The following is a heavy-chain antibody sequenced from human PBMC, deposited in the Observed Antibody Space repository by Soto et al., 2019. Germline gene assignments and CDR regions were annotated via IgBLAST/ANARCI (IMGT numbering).Heavy chain of an antibody. CDR1: GFTFSGHA. Sequence: GGSLRLSCSASGFTFSGHAMGWVRQAPGKGLEWVSAIIADGGRAYYAESVKGRFTMSRDNSKNTLSLQMNTLRAEGTAVYYCAKDKMEQWLVGGYFDNWGPGTQVTVSS. CDR3: AKDKMEQWLVGGYFDN. J-gene: IGHJ4*02. D-gene: IGHD6-19*01. V-gene: IGHV3-23*01. CDR2: IIADGGRA.